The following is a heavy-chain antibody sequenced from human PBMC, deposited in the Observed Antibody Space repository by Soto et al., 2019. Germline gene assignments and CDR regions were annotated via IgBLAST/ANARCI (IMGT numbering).Heavy chain of an antibody. CDR3: ARQVWFGETNYYYSGMDV. CDR1: GYSFTSYW. D-gene: IGHD3-10*01. V-gene: IGHV5-10-1*01. Sequence: GESLKISCKGSGYSFTSYWISWVRQMPGKGLGWMGRIDPIDSYTNYSPSFQGHVTISADKSISTAYLQWSSLKASDTAMYYCARQVWFGETNYYYSGMDVWGQGTTVTVSS. CDR2: IDPIDSYT. J-gene: IGHJ6*02.